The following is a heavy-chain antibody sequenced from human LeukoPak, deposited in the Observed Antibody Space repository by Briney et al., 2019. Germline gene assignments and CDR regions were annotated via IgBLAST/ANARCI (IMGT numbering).Heavy chain of an antibody. CDR2: IYYSGST. Sequence: SETLSLTCTVSGGSISSSSYYWGWIRQPPGKGLEWIGSIYYSGSTYYNPSLKSRVTISVDTSKNQFSLKLSSATAADTAVYYCARRRGYSGYDQYYFDYWGQGTLVTVSS. CDR1: GGSISSSSYY. J-gene: IGHJ4*02. V-gene: IGHV4-39*01. D-gene: IGHD5-12*01. CDR3: ARRRGYSGYDQYYFDY.